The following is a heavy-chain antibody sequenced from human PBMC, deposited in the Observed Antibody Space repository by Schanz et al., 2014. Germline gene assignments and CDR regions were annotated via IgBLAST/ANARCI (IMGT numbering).Heavy chain of an antibody. Sequence: VQLVESGGGVVQPGRSLRLSCAASGFTFSSYAMSWVRQAPGKGLEWVSAISGSGGSTYYADSVKGRFTISRDNSKTTVYLQMNSLRAEDTAVYYCAKGRFGELSAFDIWGQGTMVTVSS. CDR1: GFTFSSYA. V-gene: IGHV3-23*04. J-gene: IGHJ3*02. D-gene: IGHD3-10*01. CDR3: AKGRFGELSAFDI. CDR2: ISGSGGST.